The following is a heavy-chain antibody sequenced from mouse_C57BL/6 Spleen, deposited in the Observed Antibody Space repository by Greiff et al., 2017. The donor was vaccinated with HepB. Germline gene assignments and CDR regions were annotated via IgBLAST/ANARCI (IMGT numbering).Heavy chain of an antibody. D-gene: IGHD4-1*01. CDR2: ISDGGSYT. V-gene: IGHV5-4*03. Sequence: EVKVVESGGGLVKPGGSLKLSCAASGFTFSSYAMSWVRQTPEKRLEWVATISDGGSYTYYPDNVKGRFTISRDNAKNNLYLQMSHLKSEDTAMYYCARRTGSAFDYWGQGTTLTVSS. J-gene: IGHJ2*01. CDR1: GFTFSSYA. CDR3: ARRTGSAFDY.